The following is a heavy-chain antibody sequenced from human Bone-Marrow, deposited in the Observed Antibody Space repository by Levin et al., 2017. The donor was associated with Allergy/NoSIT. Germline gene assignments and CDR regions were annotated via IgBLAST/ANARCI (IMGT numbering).Heavy chain of an antibody. V-gene: IGHV1-18*01. Sequence: ASVKVSCKASGYSFTKFGLSWVRQAPGQGLEWMGWISPDNDYTKDAEKFQGRVTMTTDTSTSTAFMELRSLRPDDTAVYYCARDLGGYDFFGYFDLWGRGTLVVVSS. CDR1: GYSFTKFG. D-gene: IGHD5-12*01. J-gene: IGHJ2*01. CDR3: ARDLGGYDFFGYFDL. CDR2: ISPDNDYT.